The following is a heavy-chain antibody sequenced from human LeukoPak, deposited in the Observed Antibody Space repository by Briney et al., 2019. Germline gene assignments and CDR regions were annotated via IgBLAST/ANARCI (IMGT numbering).Heavy chain of an antibody. V-gene: IGHV1-2*02. CDR3: ARGRSSWTVLFDY. D-gene: IGHD6-13*01. CDR1: GYTFSGYY. Sequence: GASVKVSCRASGYTFSGYYIHWVRQAPGQGLEWMGWINPNSGGTHFAQEFQGRVTMTRDTSISTAYMELSRLRSDDTAVYYCARGRSSWTVLFDYWGQGTLVTVSS. J-gene: IGHJ4*02. CDR2: INPNSGGT.